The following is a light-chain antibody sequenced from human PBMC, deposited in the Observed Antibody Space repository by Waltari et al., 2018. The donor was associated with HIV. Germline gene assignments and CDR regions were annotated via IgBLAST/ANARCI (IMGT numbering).Light chain of an antibody. J-gene: IGLJ2*01. CDR2: RDN. V-gene: IGLV10-54*04. CDR3: ATWDISLSAVV. Sequence: QAGLTQPHSVSKGMRQTATLTCTGNSNNVGNQGAAWLQQHQGHPPKLLSYRDNKRPSGISERFSASRSGNTASLTITGVQPEDEADYFCATWDISLSAVVFGGGTTLTVL. CDR1: SNNVGNQG.